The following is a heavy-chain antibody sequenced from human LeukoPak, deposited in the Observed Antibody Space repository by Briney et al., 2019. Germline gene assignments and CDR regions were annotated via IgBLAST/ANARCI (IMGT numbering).Heavy chain of an antibody. Sequence: GASGKVSCKASGYTFTSYGISWVRQAPGQGLEWMGWISTYNGNTDYAQKLQGRVTMTTVISTSTAYMELRSLRSDETAVYYCARTCSGGSCYYIYWGQGTLVTASS. CDR2: ISTYNGNT. V-gene: IGHV1-18*01. CDR3: ARTCSGGSCYYIY. D-gene: IGHD2-15*01. J-gene: IGHJ4*02. CDR1: GYTFTSYG.